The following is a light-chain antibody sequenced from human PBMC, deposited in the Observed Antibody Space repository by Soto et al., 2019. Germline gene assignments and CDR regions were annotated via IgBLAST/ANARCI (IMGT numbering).Light chain of an antibody. Sequence: QSALTQPASVSGSPGQSITISCTGTSGDIGSYNRVSWYQQHPGKAPKLIIYEVTDRPSGVSNRFSGSNSGNTASLTISGLQAEDEAEYYCSSYTNINTRACVFGTGTKSPS. CDR1: SGDIGSYNR. V-gene: IGLV2-14*01. CDR2: EVT. J-gene: IGLJ1*01. CDR3: SSYTNINTRACV.